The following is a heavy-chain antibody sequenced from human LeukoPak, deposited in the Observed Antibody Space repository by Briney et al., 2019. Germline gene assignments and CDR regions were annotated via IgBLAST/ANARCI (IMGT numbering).Heavy chain of an antibody. CDR2: ISNSGGNT. CDR1: GFTFDNYA. J-gene: IGHJ4*02. CDR3: AKDSGWSKTGYFDY. V-gene: IGHV3-23*01. Sequence: GGSLRLSCAASGFTFDNYAMTWVRQAPGKGLEWVSAISNSGGNTYYVDSLKGRFTISRDNSKNTLYLQMNSLRAEDTAVYYCAKDSGWSKTGYFDYWGQGTLVTVSS. D-gene: IGHD6-19*01.